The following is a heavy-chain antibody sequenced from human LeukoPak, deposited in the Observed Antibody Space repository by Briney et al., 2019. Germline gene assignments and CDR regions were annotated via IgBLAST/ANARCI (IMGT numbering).Heavy chain of an antibody. J-gene: IGHJ4*02. CDR2: ISGSGGHT. CDR1: GFTFSSYA. CDR3: AKAWLEQGGMFDY. Sequence: GGSLRLSCAASGFTFSSYAMGWVRQAPGKGPEWVSSISGSGGHTYFADSVKGRFTISRDNSKNTLDLQMNSLKVEDTAVYYCAKAWLEQGGMFDYWGQGTPVTVSS. V-gene: IGHV3-23*01. D-gene: IGHD1/OR15-1a*01.